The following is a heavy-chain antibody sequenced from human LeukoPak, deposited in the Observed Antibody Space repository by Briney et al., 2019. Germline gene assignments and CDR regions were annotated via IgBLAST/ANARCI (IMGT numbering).Heavy chain of an antibody. Sequence: TGGSLRLSCAASGFTFTSYVMSWVRQAPGKGLEWVANIKRDGGDKYYVDSVKGRFSISRDNAKNSLYLHMSSLRAEDTAVYYCARGDEYTTSPWGQGTLVTVSS. V-gene: IGHV3-7*05. D-gene: IGHD2-2*02. J-gene: IGHJ4*02. CDR3: ARGDEYTTSP. CDR1: GFTFTSYV. CDR2: IKRDGGDK.